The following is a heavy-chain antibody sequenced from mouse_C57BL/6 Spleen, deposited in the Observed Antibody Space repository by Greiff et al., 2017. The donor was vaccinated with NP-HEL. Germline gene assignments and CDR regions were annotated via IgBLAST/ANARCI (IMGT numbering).Heavy chain of an antibody. CDR1: GYTFTSYW. CDR2: INPSSGYT. D-gene: IGHD2-2*01. Sequence: QVQLQQSGAELAKPGASVKLSCKASGYTFTSYWMHWVKQRPGQGLEWIGYINPSSGYTKYNQKFKDKATLTEDKSSSTAYRQLSSLTYEDSAVYYCARYPYGYDQAENYYAMDYWGQGTSVTVSS. CDR3: ARYPYGYDQAENYYAMDY. J-gene: IGHJ4*01. V-gene: IGHV1-7*01.